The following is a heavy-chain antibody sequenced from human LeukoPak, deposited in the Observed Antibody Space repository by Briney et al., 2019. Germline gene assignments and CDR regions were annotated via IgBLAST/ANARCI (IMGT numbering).Heavy chain of an antibody. J-gene: IGHJ6*02. CDR2: IIPIFGTA. D-gene: IGHD3-3*01. CDR1: GGTFSSYA. CDR3: ARAKGPTIFGVVIRSSYGMDV. Sequence: VASVKVSCKASGGTFSSYAISWVRQAPGQGLEWMGGIIPIFGTANYAQKFQGRVTVTADESTSTAYMELSSLRSEDTAVYYCARAKGPTIFGVVIRSSYGMDVWGQGTTVTVSS. V-gene: IGHV1-69*01.